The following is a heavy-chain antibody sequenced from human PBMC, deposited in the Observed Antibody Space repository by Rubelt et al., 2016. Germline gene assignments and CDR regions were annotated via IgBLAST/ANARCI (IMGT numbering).Heavy chain of an antibody. V-gene: IGHV3-21*01. D-gene: IGHD1-7*01. CDR3: ARGNYSDP. Sequence: GLEWVSSVSSGSRYIYYADSVKGRFTISRDDAKNSLYLQMNGLRAEDTAVYYCARGNYSDPWGQGTLVTVSS. CDR2: VSSGSRYI. J-gene: IGHJ5*02.